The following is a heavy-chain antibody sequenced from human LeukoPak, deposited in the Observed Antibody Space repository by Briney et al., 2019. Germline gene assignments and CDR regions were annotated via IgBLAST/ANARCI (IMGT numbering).Heavy chain of an antibody. CDR3: ARAPRRDGSGSYYNSYYYYYYMDV. D-gene: IGHD3-10*01. V-gene: IGHV1-2*02. J-gene: IGHJ6*03. CDR1: GYTFTGYY. CDR2: INPNSGGT. Sequence: ASVKVSCKASGYTFTGYYMHWVRQAPGQGLEWMGWINPNSGGTNYAQKFQGRVTMTRDTSISTAYMELSSLRSEDTAVYYCARAPRRDGSGSYYNSYYYYYYMDVWGKGTTVTVSS.